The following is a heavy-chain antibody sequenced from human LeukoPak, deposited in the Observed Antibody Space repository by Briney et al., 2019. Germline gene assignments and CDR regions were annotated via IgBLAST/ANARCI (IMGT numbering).Heavy chain of an antibody. CDR3: AKGRVGANGYYYYGMDV. CDR2: NNGDGSTT. V-gene: IGHV3-74*01. D-gene: IGHD1-26*01. CDR1: GFSLSGYW. J-gene: IGHJ6*02. Sequence: GGSLRLSCVASGFSLSGYWMYWVRQAPGKGLMYISRNNGDGSTTNYADVVKGRFTMSRDNVKNTLYLQMNSLRTEDTAVYYCAKGRVGANGYYYYGMDVWGQGTTVTVSS.